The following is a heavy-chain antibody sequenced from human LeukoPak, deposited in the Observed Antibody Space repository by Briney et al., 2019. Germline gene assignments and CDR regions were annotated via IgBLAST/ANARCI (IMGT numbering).Heavy chain of an antibody. CDR1: GDSINNYY. D-gene: IGHD5-24*01. CDR2: IHYSGST. CDR3: ARDLRDGYNRFDY. J-gene: IGHJ4*02. V-gene: IGHV4-59*12. Sequence: SETLSLTCTVSGDSINNYYWSWIRQPPGKGLEWIGYIHYSGSTNYNPSLRSRVTVSVDTSKNQISLKLSSVTAADTAVYYCARDLRDGYNRFDYWGQGTLVTVSS.